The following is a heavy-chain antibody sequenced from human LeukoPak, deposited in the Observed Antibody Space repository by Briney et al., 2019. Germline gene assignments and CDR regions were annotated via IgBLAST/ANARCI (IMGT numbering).Heavy chain of an antibody. CDR2: IIPIFDTV. CDR3: ARSGLGRYRSGRMGGFVY. J-gene: IGHJ4*02. D-gene: IGHD5-18*01. V-gene: IGHV1-69*15. Sequence: SVKVSCKASGGTFSSYAISWVRQAPGQGLEWMGRIIPIFDTVNYAQKFQGRVTITADESTSTAYMELSSLRSEDTAVYYCARSGLGRYRSGRMGGFVYWGQGTLVTVSS. CDR1: GGTFSSYA.